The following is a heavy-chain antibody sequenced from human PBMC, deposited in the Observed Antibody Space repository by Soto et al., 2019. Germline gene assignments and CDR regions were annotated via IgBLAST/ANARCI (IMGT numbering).Heavy chain of an antibody. V-gene: IGHV3-48*04. Sequence: GGSLRLSCAASGFTFSSYSMNWVRQAPGKGLEWVSYISSSSSTIYYADSVKGRFTFTRDNAKNSLYLEMNSLRAEDTAVYYCARESEDLTSNFDYWGQGTLVTVSS. CDR3: ARESEDLTSNFDY. J-gene: IGHJ4*02. CDR2: ISSSSSTI. CDR1: GFTFSSYS.